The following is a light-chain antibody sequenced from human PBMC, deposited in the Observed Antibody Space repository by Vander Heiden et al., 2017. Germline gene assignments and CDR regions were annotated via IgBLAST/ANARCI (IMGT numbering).Light chain of an antibody. CDR2: SNN. V-gene: IGLV1-44*01. Sequence: QSVLTQPPSASGTPRQRVTISCSGSSSNIGSNTVNWYQQLPGTAPKLLIYSNNQRPSGVPDRFSGSKSGTSASLAISGLQSEDEADYYCAAWDDSLNKVFGGGTKLTVL. CDR3: AAWDDSLNKV. J-gene: IGLJ2*01. CDR1: SSNIGSNT.